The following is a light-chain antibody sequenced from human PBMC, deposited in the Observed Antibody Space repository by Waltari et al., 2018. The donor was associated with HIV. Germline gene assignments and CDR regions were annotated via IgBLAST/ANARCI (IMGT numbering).Light chain of an antibody. Sequence: QSALTQPPSASGSPGQSVTISCTGTSSDVGGYNYVSWYQQHPGKAPKLLIYDVTKRPSGVPDRFAGSNSGNTASLTVSGLQAEDEADYYCNSYAGNNKGVFGTGTKVTVL. V-gene: IGLV2-8*01. J-gene: IGLJ1*01. CDR2: DVT. CDR1: SSDVGGYNY. CDR3: NSYAGNNKGV.